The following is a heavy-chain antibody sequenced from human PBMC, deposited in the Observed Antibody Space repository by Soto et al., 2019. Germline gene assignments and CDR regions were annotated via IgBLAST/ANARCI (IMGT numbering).Heavy chain of an antibody. CDR3: ARGMYGSGSYYSGDAFDM. CDR2: IYRGGDT. CDR1: GFTVSYNY. J-gene: IGHJ3*02. Sequence: EVQLVESGGGLIQPGGSLRLSCAVSGFTVSYNYMNWVRQAPGKGLEWVTVIYRGGDTFYADSVKGRFTISRDNSKNTLYLQMNSLSAEDTAVYYCARGMYGSGSYYSGDAFDMWGQGTMVTVSS. D-gene: IGHD3-10*01. V-gene: IGHV3-53*01.